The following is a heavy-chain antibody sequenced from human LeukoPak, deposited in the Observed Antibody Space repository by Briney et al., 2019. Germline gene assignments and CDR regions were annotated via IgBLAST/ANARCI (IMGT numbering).Heavy chain of an antibody. D-gene: IGHD3-22*01. CDR2: INPSGGST. CDR1: GYTFTSYY. Sequence: GASVKVSCKASGYTFTSYYMHWVRQAPGQGHEWMGIINPSGGSTSYAQKFQGRVTMTRDTSTSTVYMELSSLRSEDTAVYYCARDYYDSSGYYQHPDYWGQGTLVTVSS. V-gene: IGHV1-46*01. CDR3: ARDYYDSSGYYQHPDY. J-gene: IGHJ4*02.